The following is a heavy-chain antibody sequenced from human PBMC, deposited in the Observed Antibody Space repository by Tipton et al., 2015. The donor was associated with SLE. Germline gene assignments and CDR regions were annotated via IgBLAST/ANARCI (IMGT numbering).Heavy chain of an antibody. Sequence: TLSLTCTVSGGSTSSSGYYWSWIRQPPGKGLEWIGEINHSGSTNYNPSLKSRVTISVDTSKNQFSLKLSSVTAADTAVYYCARKRNGMGIWGQGTMVTVSS. D-gene: IGHD5-24*01. V-gene: IGHV4-39*07. CDR1: GGSTSSSGYY. J-gene: IGHJ3*02. CDR3: ARKRNGMGI. CDR2: INHSGST.